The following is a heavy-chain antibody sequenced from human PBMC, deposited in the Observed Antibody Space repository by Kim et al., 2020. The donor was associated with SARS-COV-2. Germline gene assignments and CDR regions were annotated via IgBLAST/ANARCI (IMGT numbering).Heavy chain of an antibody. Sequence: SVKVSCKASGGTFSSYAISWVRQAPGQGLEWMGGIIPIFGTANYAQKFQGRVTITADESTSTAYMELSSLRSEDTAVYYCARNGGASRQAFDILTGYYSFDYWGQGTLVTVSS. CDR3: ARNGGASRQAFDILTGYYSFDY. J-gene: IGHJ4*02. V-gene: IGHV1-69*13. D-gene: IGHD3-9*01. CDR2: IIPIFGTA. CDR1: GGTFSSYA.